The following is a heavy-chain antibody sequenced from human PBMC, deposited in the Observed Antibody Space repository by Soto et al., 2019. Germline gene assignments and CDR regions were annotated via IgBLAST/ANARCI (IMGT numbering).Heavy chain of an antibody. CDR3: ASYNWNYRANLFDL. D-gene: IGHD1-7*01. CDR2: IYYSGST. J-gene: IGHJ5*02. CDR1: GGSISSGGYY. Sequence: PSETLSLTCTVSGGSISSGGYYWSWIRQHPGKGLEWIGYIYYSGSTYYNPSLKSRVTISVDTSKNQFSLKLSSVTAADTAVYYCASYNWNYRANLFDLCGQGTLVTGSS. V-gene: IGHV4-31*03.